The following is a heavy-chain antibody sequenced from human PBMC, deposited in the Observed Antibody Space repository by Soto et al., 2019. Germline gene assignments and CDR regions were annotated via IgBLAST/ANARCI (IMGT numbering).Heavy chain of an antibody. CDR2: IISSSSSI. CDR1: GFTFSTYT. V-gene: IGHV3-21*01. CDR3: ARFRYGGNSEFDL. D-gene: IGHD4-17*01. J-gene: IGHJ4*02. Sequence: GGSLRLSCAASGFTFSTYTMNWVRQAPEKGLEWVSYIISSSSSIYYADSVKGRFTISRDNAKNSLYLQMSSLRAEDTAVYYCARFRYGGNSEFDLWGQGTLVTVSS.